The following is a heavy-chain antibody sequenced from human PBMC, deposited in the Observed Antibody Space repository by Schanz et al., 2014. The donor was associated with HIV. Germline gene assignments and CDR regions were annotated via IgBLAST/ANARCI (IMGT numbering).Heavy chain of an antibody. D-gene: IGHD2-15*01. Sequence: QVRLAQSGAEVKRPGASVTVSCKASGYTFTNYAINWVRQAPGQGLEWMGWISNYIGNTDYAQNLQGRVTMTADTFTNIAYMELRSLTSDDTAVYYCARGSCSGGTCYSGDHWGQGTLVTVSA. V-gene: IGHV1-18*01. J-gene: IGHJ4*02. CDR3: ARGSCSGGTCYSGDH. CDR1: GYTFTNYA. CDR2: ISNYIGNT.